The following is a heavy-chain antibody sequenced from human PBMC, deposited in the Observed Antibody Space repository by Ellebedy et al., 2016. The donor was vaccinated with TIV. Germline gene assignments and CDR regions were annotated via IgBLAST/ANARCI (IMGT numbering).Heavy chain of an antibody. CDR1: GFTFSSYA. CDR3: ARGGAGVGLDY. V-gene: IGHV3-30-3*01. D-gene: IGHD1-26*01. Sequence: GESLKISCAASGFTFSSYAMHWVRQAPGKGLEWVAVISYDGSNKYYAESVKGRFTISRDNSKNTLYLQMNSLRAEDTAVYYCARGGAGVGLDYWGQGTLVTVSS. J-gene: IGHJ4*02. CDR2: ISYDGSNK.